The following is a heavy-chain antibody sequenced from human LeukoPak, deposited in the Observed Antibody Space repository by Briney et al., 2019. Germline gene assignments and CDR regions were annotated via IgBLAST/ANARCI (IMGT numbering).Heavy chain of an antibody. D-gene: IGHD3-3*01. CDR1: GGSISSSSYY. V-gene: IGHV4-39*07. J-gene: IGHJ4*02. Sequence: SETLSLTCTVSGGSISSSSYYWGWIRQPPGKGLEWIGSIYYSGSTYYNPSLKSRVTISVDTSKNQFSLKLSSVTAADTAVYYCARDAWPIFGVAIDYWGQGTLVTVSS. CDR3: ARDAWPIFGVAIDY. CDR2: IYYSGST.